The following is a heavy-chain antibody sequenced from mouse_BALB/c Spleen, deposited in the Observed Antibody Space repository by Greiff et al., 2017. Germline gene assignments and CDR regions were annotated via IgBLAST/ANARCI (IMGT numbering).Heavy chain of an antibody. V-gene: IGHV7-3*02. CDR3: ARDGGNYAFDY. J-gene: IGHJ2*01. D-gene: IGHD2-1*01. CDR1: GFTFTDYY. Sequence: EVMLVESGGGLVQPGGSLRLSCATSGFTFTDYYMSWVRQPPGKALEWLGFIRNKANGYTTEYSASVKGRFTISRDNSQSILYLQMNTLRAEDSASYYCARDGGNYAFDYWGQGTTLTVSS. CDR2: IRNKANGYTT.